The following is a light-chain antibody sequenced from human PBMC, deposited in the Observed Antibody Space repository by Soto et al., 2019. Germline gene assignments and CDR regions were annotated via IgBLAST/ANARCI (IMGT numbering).Light chain of an antibody. Sequence: EIVMTQSPATLSVSPGERATLSCRASQSVSSKLAWYQQKPGQAPRLLIHGASTRATGIPARFTGSGSGTEFTLTISSLQSEDFAVYYCQRYNNWPPITFGQGTRLEIK. CDR2: GAS. CDR3: QRYNNWPPIT. CDR1: QSVSSK. V-gene: IGKV3D-15*01. J-gene: IGKJ5*01.